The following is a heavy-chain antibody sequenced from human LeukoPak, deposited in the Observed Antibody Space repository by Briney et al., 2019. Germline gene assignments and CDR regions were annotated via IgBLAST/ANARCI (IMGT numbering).Heavy chain of an antibody. CDR2: IYNGGST. D-gene: IGHD3-22*01. V-gene: IGHV3-66*01. CDR1: GFTVSSNY. CDR3: ARDDSSGYYSFDY. Sequence: GGSLRLSCAASGFTVSSNYMSWVRQAPGKGLEWVSVIYNGGSTHYADSVKGRFTISRDNSKNTLYLQMNSLRAEDTAVYYCARDDSSGYYSFDYWGQGTLVTVSS. J-gene: IGHJ4*02.